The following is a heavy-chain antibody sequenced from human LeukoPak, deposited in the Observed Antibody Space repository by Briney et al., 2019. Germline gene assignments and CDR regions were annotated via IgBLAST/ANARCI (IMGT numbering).Heavy chain of an antibody. CDR3: ARGVYATYYYYYYMDV. V-gene: IGHV4-4*02. Sequence: SGTLSLTCAVSGGSISSSNWWSWVRQPPGKGLEWIGEIYHSGSTNYNPSLKSRVTISVDKSKNQFSLKLSSVTAADTAVYYCARGVYATYYYYYYMDVWGKGTTVTVSS. J-gene: IGHJ6*03. CDR2: IYHSGST. CDR1: GGSISSSNW. D-gene: IGHD2-8*01.